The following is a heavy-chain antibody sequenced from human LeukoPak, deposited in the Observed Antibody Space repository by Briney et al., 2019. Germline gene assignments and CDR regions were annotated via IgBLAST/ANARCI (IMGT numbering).Heavy chain of an antibody. V-gene: IGHV3-66*01. J-gene: IGHJ4*02. D-gene: IGHD5-12*01. CDR3: ARGRGYSGYDESYPFDY. Sequence: GGSLRLSCAASGFTFSRYAMNWVRQAPGKGLEWLSVFYSGGSTDYADSVKGRFTMSRDNSKNTLYLQMNSLRAEDTAVYYCARGRGYSGYDESYPFDYWGQGTLVTVSS. CDR2: FYSGGST. CDR1: GFTFSRYA.